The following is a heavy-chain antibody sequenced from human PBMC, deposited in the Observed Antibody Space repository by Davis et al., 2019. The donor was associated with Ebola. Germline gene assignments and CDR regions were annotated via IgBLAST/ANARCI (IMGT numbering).Heavy chain of an antibody. CDR3: ARPTTGSDNSGFYYFDY. Sequence: SETLSLTCTVSGGSISSYYWSWIRQPPGKGLEWIGSIYHSGSTYYNPSLKSRVTISVDTSKNQFSLKLNSVTAADTAVYYCARPTTGSDNSGFYYFDYWGQGTLVTVSS. CDR1: GGSISSYY. J-gene: IGHJ4*02. D-gene: IGHD3-22*01. CDR2: IYHSGST. V-gene: IGHV4-59*05.